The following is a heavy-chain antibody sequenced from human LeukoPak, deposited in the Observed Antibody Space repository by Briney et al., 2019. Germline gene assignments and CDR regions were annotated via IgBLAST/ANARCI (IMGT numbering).Heavy chain of an antibody. V-gene: IGHV4-31*02. CDR3: ARHSPGSRGVDY. J-gene: IGHJ4*02. Sequence: SQTLSLTCTVSGGSISSGGFYWSWIRQHPGEGLEWIGYIHYSGSTYYNPSLKSRVNISVDMSKNQFSLYLTSVTAADTAMYYCARHSPGSRGVDYWGQETLVTVSS. D-gene: IGHD2-21*01. CDR1: GGSISSGGFY. CDR2: IHYSGST.